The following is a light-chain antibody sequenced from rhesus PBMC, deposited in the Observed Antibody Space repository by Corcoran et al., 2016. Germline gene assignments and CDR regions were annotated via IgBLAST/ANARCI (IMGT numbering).Light chain of an antibody. CDR1: QGISSY. V-gene: IGKV1-28*02. CDR3: QQYKSYPWT. J-gene: IGKJ1*01. CDR2: GAT. Sequence: DIQMTQSPSSLSASVGDTVTITCRARQGISSYLNWFHQKQGKAPKLLIFGATTLQSGVPSMFSGRGSGTDFTLSISSLQPEDFATYYRQQYKSYPWTFGQGTKVEIK.